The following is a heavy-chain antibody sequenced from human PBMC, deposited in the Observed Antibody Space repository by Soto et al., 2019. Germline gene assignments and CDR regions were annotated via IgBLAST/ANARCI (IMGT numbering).Heavy chain of an antibody. CDR1: GGSISGSY. CDR3: ARSVAVPGAHIDY. CDR2: VYYTGST. D-gene: IGHD6-19*01. J-gene: IGHJ4*02. Sequence: QVQLQESGPGLVKPSDTLSLTCSVSGGSISGSYWSWIRQSPGKGLELLGYVYYTGSTNYSPSLRSRFSISVDTYKNEFSLRLSSVTAADTAVYFCARSVAVPGAHIDYWGQGTQVTVS. V-gene: IGHV4-59*01.